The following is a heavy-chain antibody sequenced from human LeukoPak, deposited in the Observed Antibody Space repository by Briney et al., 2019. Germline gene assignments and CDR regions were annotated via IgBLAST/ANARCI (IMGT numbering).Heavy chain of an antibody. CDR2: MNPNSGNT. CDR3: ARGYYGSGSYPNPFDP. J-gene: IGHJ5*02. Sequence: ASVKVSCKASRYTFTSYDINWVRQATGQGLEWMGWMNPNSGNTGYAQKFQGRVTMTRNTSISTAYMELSSLRSEDTAVYYCARGYYGSGSYPNPFDPWGQGTLVTVSS. V-gene: IGHV1-8*02. D-gene: IGHD3-10*01. CDR1: RYTFTSYD.